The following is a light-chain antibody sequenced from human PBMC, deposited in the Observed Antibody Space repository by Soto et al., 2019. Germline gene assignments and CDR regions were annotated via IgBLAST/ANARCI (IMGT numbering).Light chain of an antibody. J-gene: IGKJ1*01. CDR2: RAS. CDR3: QHYQNLWA. Sequence: EIVMTQSPATLSVSPGERATLSCRASQTVYSNVAWYQQRPGQSPRLLIYRASTRATDIPARFSGSGSGTEFTLTISSLQPEDFAVYYCQHYQNLWAFGQGTKVDIK. CDR1: QTVYSN. V-gene: IGKV3-15*01.